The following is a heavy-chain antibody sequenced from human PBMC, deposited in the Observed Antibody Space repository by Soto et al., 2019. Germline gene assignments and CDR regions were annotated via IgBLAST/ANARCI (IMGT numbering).Heavy chain of an antibody. J-gene: IGHJ4*02. D-gene: IGHD3-10*01. CDR2: IYHSGST. CDR3: ARGSYGSGSSLFDY. Sequence: SETLSLTCAVYGGSFSGYYWTWIRQPPGKGLEWIGYIYHSGSTYYNPSLKSRVTISVDRSKNQFSLKLSSVTAADTAVYYCARGSYGSGSSLFDYWGQGTLVTVSS. V-gene: IGHV4-34*01. CDR1: GGSFSGYY.